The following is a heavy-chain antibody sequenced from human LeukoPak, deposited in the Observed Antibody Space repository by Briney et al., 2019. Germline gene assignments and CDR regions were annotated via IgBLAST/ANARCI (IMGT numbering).Heavy chain of an antibody. CDR1: GFTFSSYA. J-gene: IGHJ4*02. V-gene: IGHV3-23*01. Sequence: GGSLRLSCAASGFTFSSYAMSWVRQAPGKGLEWVSSISNSGGRTFYTDSVKGRFTISRDNSKITLYLQMNSLRAEDTAVYYCAKTYNGYESKPDYWGQGTLVTVSS. CDR3: AKTYNGYESKPDY. D-gene: IGHD5-12*01. CDR2: ISNSGGRT.